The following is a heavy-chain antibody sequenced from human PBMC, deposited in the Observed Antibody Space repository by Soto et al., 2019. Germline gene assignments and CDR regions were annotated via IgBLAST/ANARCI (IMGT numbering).Heavy chain of an antibody. J-gene: IGHJ4*02. CDR1: GFTFSSYA. CDR3: VKGEFYYDSSAYYPYDS. D-gene: IGHD3-22*01. CDR2: ISINGGST. Sequence: GGSLRLSCSASGFTFSSYAMHWVRQAPGKGLEYVSSISINGGSTHYGDSVKGRFTISRDNSRNTQYLQMSSLRADDTAVYYCVKGEFYYDSSAYYPYDSWGQGTLVTVSS. V-gene: IGHV3-64D*06.